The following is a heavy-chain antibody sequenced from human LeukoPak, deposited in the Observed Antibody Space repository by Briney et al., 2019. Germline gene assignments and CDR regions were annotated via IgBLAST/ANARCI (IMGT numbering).Heavy chain of an antibody. V-gene: IGHV4-59*01. CDR1: AGSIISYY. CDR2: IYSSGST. CDR3: ARVDEGGYYYYGMDV. J-gene: IGHJ6*02. Sequence: SETLSLTCTVSAGSIISYYWSWIRQPPGKGLEWIGYIYSSGSTNYNPSLKSRVTISVDTSENQFSLKLSSVTAADTAVYYCARVDEGGYYYYGMDVWGQGTTVTVSS. D-gene: IGHD3-16*01.